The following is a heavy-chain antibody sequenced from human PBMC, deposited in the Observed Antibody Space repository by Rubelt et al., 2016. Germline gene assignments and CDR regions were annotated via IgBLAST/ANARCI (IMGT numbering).Heavy chain of an antibody. J-gene: IGHJ4*02. CDR1: GGSISSGGYY. D-gene: IGHD5-12*01. CDR3: SRWLTLRPLATVFFDY. V-gene: IGHV4-31*03. Sequence: QVQLQESGPGLVKPSQTLSLTCTVSGGSISSGGYYWSWIRQHPGKGLEWIGYIYYSGSTCYNPSLRGWVTISVDTSKNRVLLKLGAVTAAGTAVDYCSRWLTLRPLATVFFDYWGQGTLVTVSS. CDR2: IYYSGST.